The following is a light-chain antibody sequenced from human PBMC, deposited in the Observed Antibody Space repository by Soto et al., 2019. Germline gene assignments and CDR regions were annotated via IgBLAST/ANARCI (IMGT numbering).Light chain of an antibody. CDR1: QSVSSN. V-gene: IGKV3-15*01. Sequence: EIVMTQSPATLSVSPGERATLSCRASQSVSSNLAWYQQKPGQAPRLLIYGASTMATGIPARFSSSGSGTEYTLTISSLLSEDLAVYYCQQYKYVSPFTFGPATKVDS. CDR2: GAS. CDR3: QQYKYVSPFT. J-gene: IGKJ3*01.